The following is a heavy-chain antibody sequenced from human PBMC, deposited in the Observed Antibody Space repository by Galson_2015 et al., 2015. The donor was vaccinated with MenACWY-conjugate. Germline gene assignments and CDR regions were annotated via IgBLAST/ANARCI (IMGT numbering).Heavy chain of an antibody. V-gene: IGHV1-69*13. D-gene: IGHD3-22*01. Sequence: SVKVSCKASGGTFSSYAISWVRQAPGQGLEWMGGIIPIFGTANYAQKFQGRVTITADESTSTAYMELSSLRSEDTAVYYCARDKVSYYDSSRDYYYYGMDVWGQGTTVTVSS. CDR2: IIPIFGTA. J-gene: IGHJ6*02. CDR1: GGTFSSYA. CDR3: ARDKVSYYDSSRDYYYYGMDV.